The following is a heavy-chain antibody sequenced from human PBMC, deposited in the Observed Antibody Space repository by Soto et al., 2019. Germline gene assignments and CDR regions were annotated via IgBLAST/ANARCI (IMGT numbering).Heavy chain of an antibody. Sequence: PGGSLRLSCAASGFTFSNYGITWVRQAPGKGLEWVSGISDGGHNTYYADSVKGRFTISRDNSKSTLYLQMNSLRADDTAVYYCAQSDTAMAPLDYWGQGTLVTVSS. J-gene: IGHJ4*02. V-gene: IGHV3-23*01. CDR1: GFTFSNYG. CDR3: AQSDTAMAPLDY. D-gene: IGHD5-18*01. CDR2: ISDGGHNT.